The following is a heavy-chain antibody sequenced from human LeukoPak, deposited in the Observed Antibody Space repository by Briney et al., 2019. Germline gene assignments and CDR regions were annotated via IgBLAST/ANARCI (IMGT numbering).Heavy chain of an antibody. CDR1: GFTLSSYS. V-gene: IGHV3-21*01. CDR3: ARGIDGPGAFDI. J-gene: IGHJ3*02. Sequence: GGSLRLSRAASGFTLSSYSMNWVRQAPGKGLEWVSSISSSSSYIYYADSVKGRFTISRDNAKNSLYLQMNSLRAEDTAVYYCARGIDGPGAFDIWGQGTMVTVSS. D-gene: IGHD2-21*01. CDR2: ISSSSSYI.